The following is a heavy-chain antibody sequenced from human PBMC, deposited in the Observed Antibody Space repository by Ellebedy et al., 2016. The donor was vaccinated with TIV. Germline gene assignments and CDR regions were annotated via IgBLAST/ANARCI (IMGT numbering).Heavy chain of an antibody. J-gene: IGHJ6*02. CDR3: AKDALSGSYYYYYNGLDV. D-gene: IGHD3-10*01. V-gene: IGHV3-23*01. Sequence: GGSLRLXXAASGFSFSRYAMTWVRQAPGKGLEWVSGITGIGVSTYYADSVKGRFTISRDNSKNTLYLQMNSLRAEDTAVYFCAKDALSGSYYYYYNGLDVWGRGTTVTVSS. CDR2: ITGIGVST. CDR1: GFSFSRYA.